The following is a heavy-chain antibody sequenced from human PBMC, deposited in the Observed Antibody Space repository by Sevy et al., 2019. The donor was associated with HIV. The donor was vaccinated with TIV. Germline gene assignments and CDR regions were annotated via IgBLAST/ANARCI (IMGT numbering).Heavy chain of an antibody. J-gene: IGHJ5*02. Sequence: GGSLRLSCAASGFTLSNYYMSWIRQAPGKGLEWVSYISGSGSTIYYAYSVKGRFTISRDNARTSLFLQMDSLRAEDTALYYCARDLWLGGFWGNWFDPWGQGSLVTVSS. CDR2: ISGSGSTI. CDR3: ARDLWLGGFWGNWFDP. D-gene: IGHD3-16*01. CDR1: GFTLSNYY. V-gene: IGHV3-11*04.